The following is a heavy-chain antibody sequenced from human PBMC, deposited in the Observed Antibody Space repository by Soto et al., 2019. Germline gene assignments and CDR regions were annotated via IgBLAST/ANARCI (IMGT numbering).Heavy chain of an antibody. Sequence: EVQLVESGGGLVKPGGSLRLSCAASGFTFSSYSMNWVRQAPGKGLEWVASISSSSSYIYYADSVKGRFTISRDNAKNSLYLQMNSMRAEDTAVSYCAREMEGDFWSGYTTYYYYYYMDVWGKGTMVTVSS. CDR3: AREMEGDFWSGYTTYYYYYYMDV. CDR1: GFTFSSYS. CDR2: ISSSSSYI. J-gene: IGHJ6*03. V-gene: IGHV3-21*01. D-gene: IGHD3-3*01.